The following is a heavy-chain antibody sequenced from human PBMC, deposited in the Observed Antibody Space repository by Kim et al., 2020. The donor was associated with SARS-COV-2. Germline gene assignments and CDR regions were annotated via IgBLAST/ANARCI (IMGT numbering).Heavy chain of an antibody. CDR2: IYSGGIT. D-gene: IGHD6-13*01. Sequence: GGSLRLSCAVSGFTVSSSYMSWVRQAPGKGLEWVAVIYSGGITYYTDSVKGRFTISKDNFKNTVYLQMNSLRAEDTALYHCAREGRDRSSWYDYWGQGTLVTVSS. J-gene: IGHJ4*02. CDR3: AREGRDRSSWYDY. CDR1: GFTVSSSY. V-gene: IGHV3-66*01.